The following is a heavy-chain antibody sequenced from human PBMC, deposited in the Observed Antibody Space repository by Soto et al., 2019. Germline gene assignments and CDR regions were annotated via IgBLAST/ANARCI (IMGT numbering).Heavy chain of an antibody. CDR1: GASLSGGRSF. CDR3: ARRAGDRRGYPMDS. J-gene: IGHJ4*02. V-gene: IGHV4-31*03. D-gene: IGHD3-22*01. CDR2: IYDSAST. Sequence: QVHLQESGPGLVKPSETLSLTCTVSGASLSGGRSFWTWIRQPPGKGLAWIGYIYDSASTSYNASLKRRLFISGDSSKNLFALTLTSVTAADTAVYDGARRAGDRRGYPMDSWGQGTLVTVSS.